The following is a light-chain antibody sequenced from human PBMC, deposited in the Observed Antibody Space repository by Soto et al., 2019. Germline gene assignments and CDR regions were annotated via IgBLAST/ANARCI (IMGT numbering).Light chain of an antibody. CDR3: QQYNAYPWT. CDR2: DAS. V-gene: IGKV1-5*01. Sequence: DIQMTQSPSSLSASVGDRLTITCRASQSISSYLNWYQKKPGKAPKLLIYDASSLESGVPSRFSGSGSGTEFTLTISSLQPDDFATFYCQQYNAYPWTSGQGTKVDIK. J-gene: IGKJ1*01. CDR1: QSISSY.